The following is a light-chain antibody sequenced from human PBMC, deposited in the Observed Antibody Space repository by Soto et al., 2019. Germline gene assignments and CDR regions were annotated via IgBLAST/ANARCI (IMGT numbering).Light chain of an antibody. CDR1: QSVSSNY. CDR3: QQYGNSPQT. Sequence: EIVLTQSPATLSLSPGERATLSCRASQSVSSNYVCWYLHKPGQAPRLLFYGASHRATGIPDRFSGSGSGPDFTLTISRLEPEDFAVYYCQQYGNSPQTFGQGTKVEIK. J-gene: IGKJ1*01. CDR2: GAS. V-gene: IGKV3-20*01.